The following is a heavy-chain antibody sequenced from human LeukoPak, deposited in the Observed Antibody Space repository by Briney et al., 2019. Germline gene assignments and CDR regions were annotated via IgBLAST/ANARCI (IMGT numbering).Heavy chain of an antibody. CDR2: MNPNSGNT. CDR3: ARGIRLGKDYYYYGMDV. CDR1: GYTFTSYD. Sequence: ASVKVSCKASGYTFTSYDINWVRQATGQGLEWMGWMNPNSGNTGYAQKFQGRVTMTRNTSISTAYMELSSLRSEDTAVYYCARGIRLGKDYYYYGMDVWGQGTTVTVSS. D-gene: IGHD3-16*01. V-gene: IGHV1-8*01. J-gene: IGHJ6*02.